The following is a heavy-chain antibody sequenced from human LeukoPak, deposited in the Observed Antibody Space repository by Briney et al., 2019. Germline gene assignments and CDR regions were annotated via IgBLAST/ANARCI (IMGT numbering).Heavy chain of an antibody. V-gene: IGHV3-30*18. J-gene: IGHJ4*02. CDR2: ISYDGSNK. Sequence: GRSLRLSCAASGSTFSSYGMHWVRQAPGKGLEWVAVISYDGSNKYYADSVKGRFTISRDTSKTTISLQMNSLRVEDSAVYYCAKWTRTTLFRGDRARFDSWGQGTLVTVSS. CDR1: GSTFSSYG. CDR3: AKWTRTTLFRGDRARFDS. D-gene: IGHD3-10*01.